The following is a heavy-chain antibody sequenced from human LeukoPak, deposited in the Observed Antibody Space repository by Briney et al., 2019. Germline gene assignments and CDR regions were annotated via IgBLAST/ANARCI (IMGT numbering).Heavy chain of an antibody. CDR1: GGSISSYY. CDR2: IYSSGNT. Sequence: PSETLSLTCTVSGGSISSYYWSWIRQPAGKALEWIGRIYSSGNTNYNPSLESRVTMSVDTSKNQFSLKLTSVTAADTAVYCCARAHTFSCNGGPCPFFLDSWGQGTLVTVSS. CDR3: ARAHTFSCNGGPCPFFLDS. D-gene: IGHD2/OR15-2a*01. V-gene: IGHV4-4*07. J-gene: IGHJ4*02.